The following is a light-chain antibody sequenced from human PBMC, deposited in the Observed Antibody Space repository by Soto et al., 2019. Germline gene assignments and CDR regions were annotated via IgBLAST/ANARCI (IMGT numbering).Light chain of an antibody. CDR3: QQRNTWPFT. CDR2: DAS. V-gene: IGKV3-11*01. Sequence: EIVLTQSPVTLSLSTGERATLSCRASQRISSHLAWYQQKPGRAPRLLIYDASNRATGIPAKFSGSGSETDFTLTISSLEPEDFAVYHCQQRNTWPFTFGEGTKVEIK. J-gene: IGKJ4*01. CDR1: QRISSH.